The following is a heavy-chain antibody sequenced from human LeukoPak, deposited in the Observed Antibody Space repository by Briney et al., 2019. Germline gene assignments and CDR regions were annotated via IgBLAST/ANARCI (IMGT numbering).Heavy chain of an antibody. CDR1: GFTFSNYG. D-gene: IGHD1-26*01. CDR3: ARGRGSYWDY. CDR2: IYSGGST. J-gene: IGHJ4*02. Sequence: GGSLRLSCAASGFTFSNYGMHWVRQAPGKGLEWVSVIYSGGSTYYADSVKGRFTISRDNSKNTLYLQMNSLRAEDTAVYYCARGRGSYWDYWGQGTLVTVSS. V-gene: IGHV3-NL1*01.